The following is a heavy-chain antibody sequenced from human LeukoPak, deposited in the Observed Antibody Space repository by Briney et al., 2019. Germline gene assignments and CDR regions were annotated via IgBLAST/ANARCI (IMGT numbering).Heavy chain of an antibody. CDR1: GGSISSYY. CDR3: ARVDTGTTHFDY. D-gene: IGHD1-1*01. J-gene: IGHJ4*02. V-gene: IGHV4-59*01. Sequence: SETLSLTCTVSGGSISSYYWSWIRQPPGKGLEWIGYIYYSGSTNYNPSLKSRVTISVDTSKNQFSLKLCSVTAADTAVYYCARVDTGTTHFDYWGQGTLVTVSS. CDR2: IYYSGST.